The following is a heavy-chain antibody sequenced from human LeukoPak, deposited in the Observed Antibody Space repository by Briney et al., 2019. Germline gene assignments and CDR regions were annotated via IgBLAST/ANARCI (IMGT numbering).Heavy chain of an antibody. CDR2: ISGSGGST. D-gene: IGHD1/OR15-1a*01. J-gene: IGHJ6*03. Sequence: GGSLRLSCAASGFTFSSYAMSWVRQAPGKGLEWVSAISGSGGSTYYADSVKGRFTISRDNSKNTLYLQMNSLKTEDTAVYYCTTDLDWNTYNYYYYYYYMDVWGKGTTVTVSS. V-gene: IGHV3-23*01. CDR1: GFTFSSYA. CDR3: TTDLDWNTYNYYYYYYYMDV.